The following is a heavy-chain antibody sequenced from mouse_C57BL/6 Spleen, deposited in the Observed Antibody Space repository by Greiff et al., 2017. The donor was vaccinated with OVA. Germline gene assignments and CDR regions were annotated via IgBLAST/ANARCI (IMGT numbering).Heavy chain of an antibody. CDR2: IYPRSGNT. J-gene: IGHJ2*01. CDR1: GYTFTSYG. CDR3: ARGSGYFLDY. V-gene: IGHV1-81*01. Sequence: VKLMESGAELARPGASVKLSCKASGYTFTSYGISWVKQRTGQGLEWIGEIYPRSGNTYYNEKFKGKATLTADKSSSTAYMELRSLTSEVSAVYFCARGSGYFLDYWGQGTTLTVSS. D-gene: IGHD3-2*02.